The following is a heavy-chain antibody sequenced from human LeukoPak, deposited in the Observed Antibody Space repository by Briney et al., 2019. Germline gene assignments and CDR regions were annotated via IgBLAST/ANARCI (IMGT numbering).Heavy chain of an antibody. CDR1: GFTFSSYS. D-gene: IGHD3-10*01. J-gene: IGHJ4*02. CDR3: ARDRYYGSGSYYSVPFDY. V-gene: IGHV3-21*01. CDR2: ISSSSSYI. Sequence: GSLRLSCAASGFTFSSYSMNWVRQAPGKGLEWVSSISSSSSYIYYADSVKGRFTISRDNAKNSLYLQMNSLRAEDTAVYYCARDRYYGSGSYYSVPFDYWGQGTLVTVSS.